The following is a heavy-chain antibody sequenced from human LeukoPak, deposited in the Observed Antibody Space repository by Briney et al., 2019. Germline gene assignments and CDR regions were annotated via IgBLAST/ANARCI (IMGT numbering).Heavy chain of an antibody. CDR1: GFTFSSYA. V-gene: IGHV3-23*01. D-gene: IGHD2-2*01. CDR2: ISGSGGST. J-gene: IGHJ5*02. Sequence: GGSLRLSCAASGFTFSSYAMSWVRQAPGKGLEWVSAISGSGGSTYYADSVKGRFTISRDNSKNTLYLQMNSLRAEDTAVYYCARQSYCSSTSCYDFGWFDPWGQGTLVTVSS. CDR3: ARQSYCSSTSCYDFGWFDP.